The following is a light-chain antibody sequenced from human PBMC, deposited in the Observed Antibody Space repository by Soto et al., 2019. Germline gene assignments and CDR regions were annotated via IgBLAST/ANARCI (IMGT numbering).Light chain of an antibody. CDR3: QQYGTSPQT. Sequence: EIVLTQSPGTLSLSPGEGATISCRASQSVSSNCLAWYQQKTGQAPSLLIYGASSRATGIPDRFSGSGSRTDFTLTISRLEPEDFAMYYCQQYGTSPQTFGQGTKVDIK. V-gene: IGKV3-20*01. CDR2: GAS. CDR1: QSVSSNC. J-gene: IGKJ1*01.